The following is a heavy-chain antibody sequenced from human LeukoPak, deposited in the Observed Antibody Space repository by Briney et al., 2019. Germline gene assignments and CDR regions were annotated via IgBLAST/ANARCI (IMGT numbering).Heavy chain of an antibody. CDR2: IYDTGST. V-gene: IGHV4-39*01. J-gene: IGHJ4*02. Sequence: SETLSLTCSVSGGSISSNNYYWGWIRQPPGKGLEWIGSIYDTGSTYYNPSLKSRVIISVDTSKNQFSLKLSSVTAADTAVYYCQSRFLEWLLDYWGQGTLVTVSS. D-gene: IGHD3-3*01. CDR3: QSRFLEWLLDY. CDR1: GGSISSNNYY.